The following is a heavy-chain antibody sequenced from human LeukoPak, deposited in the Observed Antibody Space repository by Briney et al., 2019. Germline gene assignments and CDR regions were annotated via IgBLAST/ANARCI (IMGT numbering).Heavy chain of an antibody. D-gene: IGHD2-15*01. V-gene: IGHV4-34*01. CDR2: INHSGST. CDR3: ARRKIGYCSGGSCFHGGFDY. J-gene: IGHJ4*02. Sequence: SETLSLTCAVYGGSFSGYYWSWIRQPPGKGLEWIGEINHSGSTNYNPSLKGRVTISVDTSKNQFSLKLSSVTAADTAVYYCARRKIGYCSGGSCFHGGFDYWGQGTLVTVSS. CDR1: GGSFSGYY.